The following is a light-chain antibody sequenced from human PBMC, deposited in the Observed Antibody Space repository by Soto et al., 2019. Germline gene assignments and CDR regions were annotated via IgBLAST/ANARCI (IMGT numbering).Light chain of an antibody. J-gene: IGKJ1*01. V-gene: IGKV3-20*01. Sequence: EIVLTQFPGTLSLSPGERATLSCRASQSVGSNYLAWYQQRPGQPPNLLIFGASHRAPDIPDRFSGSGSGTDFTLTISRLEPEGFAVYYCQQYGSSIQTFGQGTKVDIK. CDR2: GAS. CDR1: QSVGSNY. CDR3: QQYGSSIQT.